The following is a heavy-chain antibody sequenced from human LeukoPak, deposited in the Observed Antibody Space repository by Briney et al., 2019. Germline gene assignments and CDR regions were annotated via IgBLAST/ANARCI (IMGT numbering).Heavy chain of an antibody. CDR2: ISGSGGST. D-gene: IGHD3-3*01. CDR3: AGRYYDFWSGYYPFY. J-gene: IGHJ4*02. Sequence: PGGSLRLSCAASGFTFSSYAMSWVRQAPGKGLEWVSAISGSGGSTYYADSVKGRFTISRDNAKNSLYLQMNSLRAEDTAVYYCAGRYYDFWSGYYPFYWGQGTLVTVSS. V-gene: IGHV3-23*01. CDR1: GFTFSSYA.